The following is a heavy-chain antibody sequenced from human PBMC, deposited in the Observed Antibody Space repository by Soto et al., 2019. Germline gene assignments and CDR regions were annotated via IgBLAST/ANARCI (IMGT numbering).Heavy chain of an antibody. D-gene: IGHD5-12*01. CDR2: IFYNGRT. Sequence: PSETLSLTCSVSGGSVSSPNYFWVWVRRAPGKGPEWIGNIFYNGRTDYNPSLQSRVTISVDTSKNKFSLQLGSVTAADTAVYYCARGAMSADDLSDWFDPWGHGTLVTVSS. J-gene: IGHJ5*02. CDR1: GGSVSSPNYF. V-gene: IGHV4-39*01. CDR3: ARGAMSADDLSDWFDP.